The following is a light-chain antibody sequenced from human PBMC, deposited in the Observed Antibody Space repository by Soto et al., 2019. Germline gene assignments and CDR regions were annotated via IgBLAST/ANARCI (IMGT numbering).Light chain of an antibody. V-gene: IGKV3-11*01. J-gene: IGKJ5*01. CDR2: DAS. Sequence: EVVLTQSPATLSLSPGERATLSCRASQSVGSYLAWFHQKPGQAPRLLIYDASNRAPGIPARFSGSGSGTDFTLTISSLDPEDFGVYYCQQRKNWPPIPFGQGTRLEIK. CDR1: QSVGSY. CDR3: QQRKNWPPIP.